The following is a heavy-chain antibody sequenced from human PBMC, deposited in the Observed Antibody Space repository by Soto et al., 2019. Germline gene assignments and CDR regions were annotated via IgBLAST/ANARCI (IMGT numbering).Heavy chain of an antibody. CDR3: ARGGFSYGTGIEH. CDR1: GFSISRYW. D-gene: IGHD5-18*01. CDR2: KKQDGTEE. J-gene: IGHJ4*02. Sequence: EVQLVESGGGLVQPGGSLRLSCAASGFSISRYWMSWVRQAPGKGLEWVADKKQDGTEEYYVDSVKGRFTVSRDNAKNSLYLQLTCLRVEDTALYYCARGGFSYGTGIEHWGQGTLVAVSS. V-gene: IGHV3-7*01.